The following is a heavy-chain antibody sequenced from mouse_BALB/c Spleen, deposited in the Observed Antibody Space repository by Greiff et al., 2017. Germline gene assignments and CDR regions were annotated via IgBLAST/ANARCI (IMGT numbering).Heavy chain of an antibody. CDR2: INPSTGYT. J-gene: IGHJ2*01. CDR1: GYTFTSYW. D-gene: IGHD2-14*01. Sequence: VQLQQSGAELAKPGASVKMSCKASGYTFTSYWMHWVKQRPGQGLEWIGYINPSTGYTEYNQKFKDKATLTADKSSSTAYMQLSSLTSEDSAVYYCARRRYDGYFDYWGQGTTLTVSS. V-gene: IGHV1-7*01. CDR3: ARRRYDGYFDY.